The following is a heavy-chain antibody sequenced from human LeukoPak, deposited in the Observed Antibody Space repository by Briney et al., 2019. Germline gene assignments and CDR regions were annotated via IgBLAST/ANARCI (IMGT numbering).Heavy chain of an antibody. V-gene: IGHV4-38-2*02. J-gene: IGHJ4*02. CDR3: ARGFGVVTLLDY. CDR2: IYHSGST. CDR1: GYSISSGYY. D-gene: IGHD3-3*01. Sequence: SETLSLTCTVSGYSISSGYYWGWIRQPPGKGLEWIGSIYHSGSTNYNPSLKSRVTISVDTSKNQFSLKLSSVTAADTAVYYCARGFGVVTLLDYWGQGTLVTVSS.